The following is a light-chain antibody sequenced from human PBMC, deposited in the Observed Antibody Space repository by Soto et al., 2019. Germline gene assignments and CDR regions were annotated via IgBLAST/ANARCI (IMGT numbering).Light chain of an antibody. V-gene: IGKV3-15*01. CDR3: QQYHNWPIT. CDR2: GSS. Sequence: VVMTQSPDTLSMSPGESATLSCRASPSVGSALAWYQHKPGQAPRLLVYGSSTRAPGIPVRFSGSGSGTEFTLTISSLQSEDFAVYYCQQYHNWPITFGGGTKVEI. J-gene: IGKJ4*01. CDR1: PSVGSA.